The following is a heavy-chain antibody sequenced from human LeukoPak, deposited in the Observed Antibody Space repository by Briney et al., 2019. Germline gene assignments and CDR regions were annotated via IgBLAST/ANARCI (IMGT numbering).Heavy chain of an antibody. CDR3: ARGDSSGWYVPYYFDY. Sequence: GGSLRLSCAASGVTFSSYSMNWVRQAPGKGLEWVSSISSSSSYIYYADSVKGRFTISRDNAKNSLYLQMNSLRAEDTAVYYCARGDSSGWYVPYYFDYWGQGTLVTVSS. J-gene: IGHJ4*02. CDR1: GVTFSSYS. D-gene: IGHD6-19*01. CDR2: ISSSSSYI. V-gene: IGHV3-21*01.